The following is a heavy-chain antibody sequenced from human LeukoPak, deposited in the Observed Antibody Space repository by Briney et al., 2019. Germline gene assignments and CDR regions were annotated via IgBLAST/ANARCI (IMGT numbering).Heavy chain of an antibody. Sequence: PGGSLRLSCAASGFTFSSYAMHWVRQAPGKGLEWVAVISYDGSNKYYADSVKGRFTISRDNSKNTLYLQMNSLRAEDTAVYYCAKDLGLVVPAAIPVDYWGQGTLVTVSS. D-gene: IGHD2-2*02. CDR1: GFTFSSYA. CDR2: ISYDGSNK. CDR3: AKDLGLVVPAAIPVDY. J-gene: IGHJ4*02. V-gene: IGHV3-30-3*01.